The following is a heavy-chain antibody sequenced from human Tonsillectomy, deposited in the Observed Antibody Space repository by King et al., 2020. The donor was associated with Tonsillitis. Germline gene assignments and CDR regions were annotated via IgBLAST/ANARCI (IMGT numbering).Heavy chain of an antibody. CDR3: ARGLRLYGSGMYYFDY. Sequence: QLVQSGAEVKKPGSSVKVSCKASGGTFSSYAISWVRQAPGQGLEWMGGIIPICGTANYAQKFQGRGTITADEATSTAYMELSSLRSEDTAVYDCARGLRLYGSGMYYFDYWGQGTLVTVSS. D-gene: IGHD3-10*01. CDR2: IIPICGTA. V-gene: IGHV1-69*12. J-gene: IGHJ4*02. CDR1: GGTFSSYA.